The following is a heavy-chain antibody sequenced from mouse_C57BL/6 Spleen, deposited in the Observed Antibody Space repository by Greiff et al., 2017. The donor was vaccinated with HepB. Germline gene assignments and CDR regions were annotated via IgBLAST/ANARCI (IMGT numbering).Heavy chain of an antibody. V-gene: IGHV1-80*01. Sequence: QGQLQQSGAELVKPGASVKISCKASGYAFSSYWMNWVKQRPGKGLEWIGQIYPGDGDTNYNGKFKGKATLTADKSSSTAYMQLSSLTSEDSAVYFCARADYYGSSYEGFAYWGQGTLVTVSA. CDR2: IYPGDGDT. CDR3: ARADYYGSSYEGFAY. CDR1: GYAFSSYW. D-gene: IGHD1-1*01. J-gene: IGHJ3*01.